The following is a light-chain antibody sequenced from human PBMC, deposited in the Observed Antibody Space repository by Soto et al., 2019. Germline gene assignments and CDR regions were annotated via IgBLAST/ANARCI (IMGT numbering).Light chain of an antibody. CDR3: QQRSNWPPIT. CDR1: QSVSSY. V-gene: IGKV3-11*01. J-gene: IGKJ5*01. Sequence: IVVTQSAATLSLSPRDRATLSWRASQSVSSYLAWYQQKPGQAPRLLLYDASNRATGIPARFSGSGSGTDFTLTISSLEPEDFAVYYCQQRSNWPPITFGQGTRLEIK. CDR2: DAS.